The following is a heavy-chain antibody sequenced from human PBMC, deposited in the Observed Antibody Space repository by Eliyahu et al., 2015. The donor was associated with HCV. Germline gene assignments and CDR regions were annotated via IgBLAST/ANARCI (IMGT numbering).Heavy chain of an antibody. CDR1: GFTFSNAW. J-gene: IGHJ4*02. Sequence: EVQLVESGGGLVKPGGSLRLSCAASGFTFSNAWMSWVRQAPGKGLEWVGRIKSKTDGGTTDYAAPVKGRFTISRDDSKNTLYLQMNSLKTEDTAVYYCTTPIVGATGDLDYWGQGTLVTVSS. D-gene: IGHD1-26*01. V-gene: IGHV3-15*01. CDR2: IKSKTDGGTT. CDR3: TTPIVGATGDLDY.